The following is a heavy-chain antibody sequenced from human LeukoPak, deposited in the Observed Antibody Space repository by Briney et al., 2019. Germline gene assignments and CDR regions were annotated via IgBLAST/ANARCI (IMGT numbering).Heavy chain of an antibody. Sequence: PGGSLRLSCAASGFTFSSYAMSWVRQAPGKGLEWVSAISGSGGSTYYADSVKGRFTISRDNSKNTLYLQMNSLRAEDTAVYYCAKGITMIVVVIETIDYWGQGTPVTVSS. J-gene: IGHJ4*02. CDR2: ISGSGGST. CDR3: AKGITMIVVVIETIDY. V-gene: IGHV3-23*01. CDR1: GFTFSSYA. D-gene: IGHD3-22*01.